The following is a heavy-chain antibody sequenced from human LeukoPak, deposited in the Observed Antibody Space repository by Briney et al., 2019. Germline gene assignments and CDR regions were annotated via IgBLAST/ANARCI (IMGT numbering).Heavy chain of an antibody. J-gene: IGHJ4*02. CDR2: INPNSGGT. CDR1: GYTFTGYY. V-gene: IGHV1-2*02. Sequence: ASVKVSCKASGYTFTGYYMHWVRQAPGQGLEWMGWINPNSGGTNYAQKFQGRVTMTRDTSVSTAYMELSRLRSDDTAVYYCARGSYYDFWSGPYWGQGTLVTVSS. D-gene: IGHD3-3*01. CDR3: ARGSYYDFWSGPY.